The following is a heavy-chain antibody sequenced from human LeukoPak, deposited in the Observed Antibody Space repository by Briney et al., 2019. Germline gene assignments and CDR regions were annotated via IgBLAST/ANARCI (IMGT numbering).Heavy chain of an antibody. V-gene: IGHV4-4*07. CDR3: ARDHPWGIIAMAFDI. J-gene: IGHJ3*02. Sequence: SETLSLTCTVYGGSISSYYWSWIRQPAGKGMEWIGRIYTSGSTNYNPSLKSRVTMSVDTSKSQFSLKLSSVTAADTAVYYCARDHPWGIIAMAFDIWGQGTMVTVSS. CDR2: IYTSGST. D-gene: IGHD3-16*02. CDR1: GGSISSYY.